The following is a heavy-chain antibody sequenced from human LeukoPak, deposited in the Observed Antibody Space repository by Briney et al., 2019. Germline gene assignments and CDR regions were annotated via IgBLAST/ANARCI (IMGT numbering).Heavy chain of an antibody. J-gene: IGHJ4*02. CDR3: ATLVSTRYYFDY. CDR2: IYYSGST. D-gene: IGHD5/OR15-5a*01. Sequence: PSETLSLTCTASGGSIGSTNYYWGWIRQPPGKGLEWIANIYYSGSTYYNPSLKSRVTISVDTSKNQFSLRLTSVTAADTAVYFCATLVSTRYYFDYWGQGTLVTVSS. V-gene: IGHV4-39*01. CDR1: GGSIGSTNYY.